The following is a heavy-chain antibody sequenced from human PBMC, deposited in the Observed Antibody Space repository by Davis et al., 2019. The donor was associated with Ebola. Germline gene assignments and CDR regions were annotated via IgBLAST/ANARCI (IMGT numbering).Heavy chain of an antibody. V-gene: IGHV4-34*01. J-gene: IGHJ4*02. D-gene: IGHD6-13*01. Sequence: MPGGSLRLSCAASGFTFSSYEMNWVRQAPGKGLEWIGEINHSGSTNYNPSLKSRVTISVDTSKNQFSLKLSSVTAADTAVYYCARLEVSSSWTYGWYFDYWGQGTLVAVSS. CDR2: INHSGST. CDR1: GFTFSSYE. CDR3: ARLEVSSSWTYGWYFDY.